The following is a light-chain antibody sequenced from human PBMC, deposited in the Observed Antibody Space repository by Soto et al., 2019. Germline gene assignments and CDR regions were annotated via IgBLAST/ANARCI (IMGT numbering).Light chain of an antibody. CDR1: QGITNW. Sequence: DIQMPPSPYSVSASVVYRLNITFRASQGITNWLAWYQQKPGKAPKLLIYAASGLPSGVPSRFSGSGSGTDFTLTISSLQPEDFATYYCQKANSFPLTCGGGNKGAIK. CDR2: AAS. J-gene: IGKJ4*01. CDR3: QKANSFPLT. V-gene: IGKV1-12*01.